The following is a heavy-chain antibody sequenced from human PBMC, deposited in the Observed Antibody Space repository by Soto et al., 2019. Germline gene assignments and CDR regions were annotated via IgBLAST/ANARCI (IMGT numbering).Heavy chain of an antibody. CDR2: IWYDGSNK. CDR3: ARGGIYSNYYYGMDV. V-gene: IGHV3-33*01. CDR1: GFTFSSYG. D-gene: IGHD3-16*01. Sequence: GGSLRLSCAASGFTFSSYGMHWVRQAPGKGLEWVAVIWYDGSNKYYADSVKGRFTISRDNSKNTLYLQMNSLRAEDTAVYYCARGGIYSNYYYGMDVWGQGTTVTVSS. J-gene: IGHJ6*02.